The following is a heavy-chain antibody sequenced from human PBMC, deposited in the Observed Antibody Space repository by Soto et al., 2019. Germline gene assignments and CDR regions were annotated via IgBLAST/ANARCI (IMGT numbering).Heavy chain of an antibody. V-gene: IGHV3-53*01. J-gene: IGHJ5*01. CDR3: VGKWFDF. CDR2: IYRGGST. Sequence: GGSLRLSCAASGFTVSSNLMNWVRQAPGKGLEWVSVIYRGGSTNYADSVKGRFTISRDISKNTLYLQMNSLRVEDTAVYYCVGKWFDFWGQGTLVTVSS. CDR1: GFTVSSNL.